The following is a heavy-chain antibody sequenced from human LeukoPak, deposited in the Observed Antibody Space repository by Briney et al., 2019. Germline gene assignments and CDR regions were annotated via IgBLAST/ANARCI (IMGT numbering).Heavy chain of an antibody. J-gene: IGHJ4*02. Sequence: ASVKVSCKASGYTFTSDYMHWVRQAPGQGLEWMGIINPSGGSASYAQEFQGRVTMTRDTSTSTVYMELSSLKSEDMAVYYCASGQLRIAAAGTQGLPTHWGQGTLVTVSS. CDR3: ASGQLRIAAAGTQGLPTH. D-gene: IGHD6-13*01. CDR1: GYTFTSDY. V-gene: IGHV1-46*01. CDR2: INPSGGSA.